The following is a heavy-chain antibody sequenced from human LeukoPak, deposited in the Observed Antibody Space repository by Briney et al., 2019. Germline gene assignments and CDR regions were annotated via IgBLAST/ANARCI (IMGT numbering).Heavy chain of an antibody. CDR2: ISGSGGGT. CDR3: AKASDKYYYYYMDV. V-gene: IGHV3-23*01. CDR1: GFTFSSYG. J-gene: IGHJ6*03. Sequence: PGRSLRLSCAASGFTFSSYGMHWVRQAAGKGLEWVSLISGSGGGTYYADSVKGRFTISRDNSKNTLYLQLNSLRVEDTAVYYCAKASDKYYYYYMDVWGKGTTVTVSS.